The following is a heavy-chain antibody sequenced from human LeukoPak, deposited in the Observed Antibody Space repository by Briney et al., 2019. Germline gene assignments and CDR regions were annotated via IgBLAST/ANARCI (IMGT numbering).Heavy chain of an antibody. Sequence: GGSLRLSCEVSGIYYIHAWFSWVRQEPGKGLEWIGHVKGGSDAEPADYAASVKGRFTISRADSGNTLYLQMDSLRTEDTAVYFCTTSGGNWDYFDYWGQGAPVTLSS. D-gene: IGHD3-16*01. CDR1: GIYYIHAW. V-gene: IGHV3-15*01. CDR2: VKGGSDAEPA. J-gene: IGHJ4*01. CDR3: TTSGGNWDYFDY.